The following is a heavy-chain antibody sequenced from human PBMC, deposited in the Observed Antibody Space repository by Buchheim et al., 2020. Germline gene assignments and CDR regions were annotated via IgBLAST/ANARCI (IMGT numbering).Heavy chain of an antibody. J-gene: IGHJ6*01. V-gene: IGHV4-30-4*01. D-gene: IGHD7-27*01. CDR3: ARDLGPRSGMDV. CDR1: GGSISCGDYY. Sequence: QVQLQESGPGLVKPSQPLSPTCTVSGGSISCGDYYWSWIRQPPGKGLAWIGYIYYSGRPYYNPSLKSRVTISVDKSKNQFSLKLSSVTAADTAVYYWARDLGPRSGMDVWGQGTT. CDR2: IYYSGRP.